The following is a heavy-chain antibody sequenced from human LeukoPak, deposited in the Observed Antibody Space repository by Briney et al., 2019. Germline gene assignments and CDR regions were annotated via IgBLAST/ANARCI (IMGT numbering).Heavy chain of an antibody. CDR1: GFTFSSYA. Sequence: PGGSLRLSCAASGFTFSSYAMHWVRQAPGKGLEWVSGISWNGGSIGYADSVKGRFTISRDNAKNSLYLQMNSLRAEDTALYYCAKDMALRYFDWLSNPFDYWGQGTLVTVSS. J-gene: IGHJ4*02. V-gene: IGHV3-9*01. D-gene: IGHD3-9*01. CDR2: ISWNGGSI. CDR3: AKDMALRYFDWLSNPFDY.